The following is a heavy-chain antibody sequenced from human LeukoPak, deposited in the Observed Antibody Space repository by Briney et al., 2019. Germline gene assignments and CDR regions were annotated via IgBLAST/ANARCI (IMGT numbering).Heavy chain of an antibody. D-gene: IGHD3-16*01. CDR1: GFTFRTFI. J-gene: IGHJ6*02. V-gene: IGHV3-21*01. CDR2: ISTPSSYF. CDR3: ARVGPPSYAMDV. Sequence: GRTLRLSCAASGFTFRTFIVNCVPGAAGTGRRGVSSISTPSSYFDYADSVRGRFTISRDNGKNALFLQMISLRAEDTAVYYCARVGPPSYAMDVWGQGTTVTVSS.